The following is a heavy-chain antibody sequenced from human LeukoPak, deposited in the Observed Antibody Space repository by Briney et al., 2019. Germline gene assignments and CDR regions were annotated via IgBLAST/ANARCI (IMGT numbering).Heavy chain of an antibody. D-gene: IGHD6-13*01. CDR3: TRHAIIAAAGRLYYYGMDV. J-gene: IGHJ6*04. Sequence: GGSLKLSCAASGFTFSGSAMHWVRQASGKGLEWVGRIRSKANSYATAYAASVKGRFTISRDDSKNTAYLQMNSLKTEDTAVYYCTRHAIIAAAGRLYYYGMDVWGEGTTVTVSS. V-gene: IGHV3-73*01. CDR2: IRSKANSYAT. CDR1: GFTFSGSA.